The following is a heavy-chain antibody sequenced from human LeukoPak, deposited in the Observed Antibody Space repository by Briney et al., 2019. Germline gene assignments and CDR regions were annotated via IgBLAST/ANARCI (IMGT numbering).Heavy chain of an antibody. CDR2: MSFDGSDK. CDR3: AKAGCSTTSCYFDP. V-gene: IGHV3-30*18. J-gene: IGHJ5*02. Sequence: TGGSLRLSCAASGFSFSSYGMHWVRQAPDKGLEWVAVMSFDGSDKYYADSVKGRFTISRDNFKNTLYLQMNSLRAEDTAVYYCAKAGCSTTSCYFDPWGQGTLVTVSS. CDR1: GFSFSSYG. D-gene: IGHD2-2*01.